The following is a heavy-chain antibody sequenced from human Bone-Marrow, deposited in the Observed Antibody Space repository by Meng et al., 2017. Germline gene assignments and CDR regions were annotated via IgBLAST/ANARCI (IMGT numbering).Heavy chain of an antibody. V-gene: IGHV3-7*01. D-gene: IGHD4-17*01. CDR2: ISPDGSGT. J-gene: IGHJ5*02. CDR1: KITYNNYW. Sequence: GESLKISCAATKITYNNYWMSWVRQAPGKGLEWVAYISPDGSGTYYVDSVKGQFTISRDNAKNSVFLQMNSLRAEDTAVYYCARGEPYGDYPSYNWFDPWGQGTLVTVSS. CDR3: ARGEPYGDYPSYNWFDP.